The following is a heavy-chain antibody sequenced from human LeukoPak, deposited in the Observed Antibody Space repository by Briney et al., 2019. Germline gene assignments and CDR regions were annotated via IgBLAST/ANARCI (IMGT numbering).Heavy chain of an antibody. CDR2: IDPSDSYT. J-gene: IGHJ4*02. D-gene: IGHD6-19*01. V-gene: IGHV5-10-1*01. Sequence: GESLRISCKGSGYSFTSYWISWVRQMPGKGLEWMGRIDPSDSYTNYSPSFQGHVTISADKSISTAYLQWSSLKASDTAMYYCARHSIAVASTGHFDYWGQGTLVIVSS. CDR3: ARHSIAVASTGHFDY. CDR1: GYSFTSYW.